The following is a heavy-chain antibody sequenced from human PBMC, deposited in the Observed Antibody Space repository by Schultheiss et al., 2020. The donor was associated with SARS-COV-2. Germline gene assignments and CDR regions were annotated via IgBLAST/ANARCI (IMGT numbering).Heavy chain of an antibody. CDR1: GGSISSYY. CDR3: ASSSWSGYYYYGMDV. D-gene: IGHD6-13*01. V-gene: IGHV4-59*12. Sequence: SETLSLTCTVSGGSISSYYWSWIRQPPGKGLEWIGYIYYIGSTNYNPSLKSRVTMSVDTSKNQFSLKLSSVTAADTAVYYCASSSWSGYYYYGMDVWGQGTTVTVSS. J-gene: IGHJ6*02. CDR2: IYYIGST.